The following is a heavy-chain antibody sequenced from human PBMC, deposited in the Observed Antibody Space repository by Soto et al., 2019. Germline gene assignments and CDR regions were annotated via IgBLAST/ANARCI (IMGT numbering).Heavy chain of an antibody. CDR3: ARDHAITYTDWYFDL. CDR2: ISSSSSTI. J-gene: IGHJ2*01. CDR1: GFTFSSYS. Sequence: GGSLRLSCAASGFTFSSYSMNWVRQAPGKGLEWVSYISSSSSTIYYADSVKGRFTISRDNAKNSLYLQMNSLRAEDTAVYYCARDHAITYTDWYFDLWGRGTLVTVSS. V-gene: IGHV3-48*01. D-gene: IGHD1-20*01.